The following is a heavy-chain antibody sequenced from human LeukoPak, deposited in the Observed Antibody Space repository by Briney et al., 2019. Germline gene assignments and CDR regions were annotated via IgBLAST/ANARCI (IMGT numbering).Heavy chain of an antibody. Sequence: ASVKVSRKASGYIFTNYAIHWVRQAPGQRLEWMGWINAGNGKANYSQKFRGRVTLTRDTSASTAYMELSSLRSADTAVYYCARGYYDLLTGHVVTYYFDYWGQGTLVTVSS. CDR2: INAGNGKA. V-gene: IGHV1-3*01. J-gene: IGHJ4*02. D-gene: IGHD3-9*01. CDR3: ARGYYDLLTGHVVTYYFDY. CDR1: GYIFTNYA.